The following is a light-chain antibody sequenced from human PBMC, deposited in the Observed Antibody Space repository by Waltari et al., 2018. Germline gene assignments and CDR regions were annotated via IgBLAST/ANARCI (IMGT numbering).Light chain of an antibody. Sequence: QSALTQPASVSGSPGQSITFSCPGTSSDVGGYNYVSWYQQHPGKVPKLMVYEVSNRPSGVSNRFSGAKSGNPASLTISGLQAEDEADYYCRSYTSSSTDGFGTGTKVTVL. J-gene: IGLJ1*01. CDR2: EVS. CDR3: RSYTSSSTDG. CDR1: SSDVGGYNY. V-gene: IGLV2-14*01.